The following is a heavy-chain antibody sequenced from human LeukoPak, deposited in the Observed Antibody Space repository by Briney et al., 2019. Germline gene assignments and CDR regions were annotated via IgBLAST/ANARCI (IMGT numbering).Heavy chain of an antibody. Sequence: GGSLRLSCAASGFTFSTYSMNWVRQAPGKGLEWVSSISRSSTYINYADSVKGRFTISRDNAQNSLYLQMNSLRAEDTAVYYCARVSVGNDYGSGSYDSWGQGTLVTVSS. CDR2: ISRSSTYI. J-gene: IGHJ4*02. V-gene: IGHV3-21*01. CDR3: ARVSVGNDYGSGSYDS. CDR1: GFTFSTYS. D-gene: IGHD3-10*01.